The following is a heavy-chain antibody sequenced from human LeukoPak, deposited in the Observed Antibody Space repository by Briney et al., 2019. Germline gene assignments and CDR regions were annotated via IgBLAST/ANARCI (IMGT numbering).Heavy chain of an antibody. V-gene: IGHV3-23*01. CDR2: ISGSGGST. J-gene: IGHJ6*02. D-gene: IGHD3-3*01. CDR1: GFTFSSYA. CDR3: AKDRDTIFGVVWNYYYGMDV. Sequence: GGSLRLSCAASGFTFSSYAMSWVRQAPGKGLEWVSAISGSGGSTYYADSVKGRFTISRDSSKNTLHLQMNSLRAEDTAVYYCAKDRDTIFGVVWNYYYGMDVWGQGTTVTVSS.